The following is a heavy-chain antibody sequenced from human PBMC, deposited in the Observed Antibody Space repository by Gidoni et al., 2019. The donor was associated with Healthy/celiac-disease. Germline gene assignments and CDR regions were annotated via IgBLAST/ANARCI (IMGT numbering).Heavy chain of an antibody. V-gene: IGHV3-7*01. Sequence: EVQLVESGGGLVQPGGSLRLSCAASGFPFSSYWMSWVRQAPGKGLEWVANIKQDGSEKYYVDSVKGRFTISRDNAKNSLYLQMNSLRAEDTAVYYCARRGGYCSSTSCYTPLNDWYFDLWGRGTLVTVSS. CDR3: ARRGGYCSSTSCYTPLNDWYFDL. J-gene: IGHJ2*01. CDR1: GFPFSSYW. D-gene: IGHD2-2*02. CDR2: IKQDGSEK.